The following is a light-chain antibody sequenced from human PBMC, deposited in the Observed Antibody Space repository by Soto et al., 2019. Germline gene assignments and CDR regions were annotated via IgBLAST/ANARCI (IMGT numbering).Light chain of an antibody. Sequence: EIVLTQSPGTLSLSPGERATLSCRASQSIANTYLAWYQQKPGQAPRLLIYGASSRATGIPDRFSGSGSGTDVTITISRLEPADFAVYYCQQYDTSPPYTFGQGTKLEI. J-gene: IGKJ2*01. CDR1: QSIANTY. V-gene: IGKV3-20*01. CDR2: GAS. CDR3: QQYDTSPPYT.